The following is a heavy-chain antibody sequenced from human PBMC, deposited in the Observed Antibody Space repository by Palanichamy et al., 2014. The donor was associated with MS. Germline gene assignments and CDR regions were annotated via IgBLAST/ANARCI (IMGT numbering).Heavy chain of an antibody. V-gene: IGHV1-69*10. CDR3: AREGALRDYYDSSGYPRGGFDL. CDR1: GGTFSSYA. J-gene: IGHJ2*01. CDR2: IIPILGIA. D-gene: IGHD3-22*01. Sequence: QVQLVQSGAEVKKPGSSVKVSCKASGGTFSSYAISWVRQAPGQGLEWMGGIIPILGIANYAQKFQGRVTITADEPTSTAYMELSSLRSEDTAVYYCAREGALRDYYDSSGYPRGGFDLWGRGTLVTVSS.